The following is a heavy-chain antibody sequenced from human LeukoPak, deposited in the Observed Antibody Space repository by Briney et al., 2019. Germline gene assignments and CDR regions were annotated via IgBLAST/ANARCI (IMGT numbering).Heavy chain of an antibody. CDR1: GGSFSGYY. V-gene: IGHV4-34*01. D-gene: IGHD3-3*01. CDR3: ARAMYYDFWSGCYYMDV. CDR2: INHSGST. Sequence: PSETLSLTCAVYGGSFSGYYWSWIRQPPGKGLEWIGEINHSGSTNYNPSLKSRVTISVDTSKNQFSLKLSSVTAADTAVYYCARAMYYDFWSGCYYMDVWGKGTTVTVSS. J-gene: IGHJ6*03.